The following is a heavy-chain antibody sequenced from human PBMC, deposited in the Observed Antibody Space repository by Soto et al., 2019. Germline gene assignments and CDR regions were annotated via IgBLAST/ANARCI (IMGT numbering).Heavy chain of an antibody. CDR2: ISYDGSNK. J-gene: IGHJ4*02. D-gene: IGHD2-21*02. CDR1: GFTFSSYG. CDR3: AKEIWEWGDWLSSDY. Sequence: GGSLRLSCAASGFTFSSYGMHWVRQAPGKGLEWVAVISYDGSNKYYADSVKGRFTISRDNSKNTLYLQMNSLRAEDTAVYYCAKEIWEWGDWLSSDYWGQGTLVTVSS. V-gene: IGHV3-30*18.